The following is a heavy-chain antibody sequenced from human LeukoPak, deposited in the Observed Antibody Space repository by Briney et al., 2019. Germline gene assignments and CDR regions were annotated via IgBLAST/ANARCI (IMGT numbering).Heavy chain of an antibody. J-gene: IGHJ5*02. Sequence: SETLSLTCTVSGGSISSGGYYWSWIRQPPGKGLEWSGYIYHSGSTNYNPSLKSRVTISVDTSKNQFSLKLSSVTAADTAVYYCVGHVAQIDWFDPWGQGTLVTVSS. CDR1: GGSISSGGYY. V-gene: IGHV4-30-2*03. CDR2: IYHSGST. CDR3: VGHVAQIDWFDP.